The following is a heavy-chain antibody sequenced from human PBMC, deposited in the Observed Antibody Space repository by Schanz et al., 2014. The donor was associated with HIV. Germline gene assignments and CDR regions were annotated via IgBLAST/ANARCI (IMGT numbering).Heavy chain of an antibody. CDR2: MNPNSGVT. V-gene: IGHV1-8*01. CDR3: ARDRGSISWMGRAFDI. D-gene: IGHD2-2*01. J-gene: IGHJ3*02. CDR1: GYNFTSYD. Sequence: QVQLVQSGVEVKKPGASVKVSCKASGYNFTSYDINWVRQATGQGLEWMGWMNPNSGVTEDAQKFQGRVTMTRDTSISTAYMEVSRLRSDDTAVYYCARDRGSISWMGRAFDIWGQGTMVTVSS.